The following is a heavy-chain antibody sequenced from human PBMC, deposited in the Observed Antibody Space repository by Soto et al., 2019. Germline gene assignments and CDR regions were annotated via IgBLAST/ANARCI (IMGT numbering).Heavy chain of an antibody. V-gene: IGHV4-30-4*01. J-gene: IGHJ5*01. CDR3: ARSEVAVAGRGWFEA. Sequence: PSETLSPTCTVSGDSITSGNYYWSWVRQPPGKGLDWIGYMFFSGSTYYKASPKSRVTISLDMDRNQFSPKLTSVTGASTAVYYCARSEVAVAGRGWFEAWGQGTLVTVSS. CDR2: MFFSGST. CDR1: GDSITSGNYY. D-gene: IGHD6-19*01.